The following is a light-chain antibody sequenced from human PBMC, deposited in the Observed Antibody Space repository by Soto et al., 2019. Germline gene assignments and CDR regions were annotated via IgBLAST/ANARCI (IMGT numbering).Light chain of an antibody. CDR3: QQFNTYPHS. V-gene: IGKV1-13*02. CDR2: DAS. J-gene: IGKJ4*01. CDR1: QGISSA. Sequence: AIQLTQSPSSLSASVGDRITITCRASQGISSALAWYQQKPGKAPKLLIYDASNLESGVPSRFSGSGSGTDFTLNISSLQAEDFATYSCQQFNTYPHSFGGGTKVEIK.